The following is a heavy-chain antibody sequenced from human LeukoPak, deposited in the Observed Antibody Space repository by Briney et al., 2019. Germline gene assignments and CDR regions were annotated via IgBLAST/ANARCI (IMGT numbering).Heavy chain of an antibody. Sequence: SETLSLTCTVSGDSISSSRHSWGWIRQPPGKGLEWIGSISYSGSTYYNPSLKTRVTMSVDTSENQFSLKLSSVTAADSTVYYCVRIYCTSTSCYGDSYYRMDVWGQGTTVTVSS. CDR2: ISYSGST. J-gene: IGHJ6*02. CDR3: VRIYCTSTSCYGDSYYRMDV. V-gene: IGHV4-39*01. D-gene: IGHD2-2*01. CDR1: GDSISSSRHS.